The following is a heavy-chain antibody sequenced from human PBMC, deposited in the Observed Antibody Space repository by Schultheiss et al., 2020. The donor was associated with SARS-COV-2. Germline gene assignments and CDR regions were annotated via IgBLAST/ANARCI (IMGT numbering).Heavy chain of an antibody. V-gene: IGHV4-34*11. CDR2: IFSSGNS. CDR3: ARHGQQLVRVFDP. J-gene: IGHJ5*02. D-gene: IGHD6-13*01. Sequence: SETLSLTCAVYGGSFSGYYWSWIRQPPGKGLEWIGYIFSSGNSKYNPSLKSRVTISADTSKNQFSLNLTSVTAADTAVYFCARHGQQLVRVFDPWGQGTLVTVSS. CDR1: GGSFSGYY.